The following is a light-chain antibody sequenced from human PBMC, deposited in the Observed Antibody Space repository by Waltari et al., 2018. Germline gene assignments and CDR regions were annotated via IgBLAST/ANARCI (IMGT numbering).Light chain of an antibody. CDR2: YSG. V-gene: IGLV3-21*04. CDR1: KIGWKN. CDR3: QVWDSDSDQVV. J-gene: IGLJ2*01. Sequence: SYELTQLPSLSVAPGKTATITCGGNKIGWKNVFWYQQKPGQAPVLVTYYSGDWPSGIPGRYSASNSGYTATLTISKVEAGDAADYYCQVWDSDSDQVVVGGGTKLT.